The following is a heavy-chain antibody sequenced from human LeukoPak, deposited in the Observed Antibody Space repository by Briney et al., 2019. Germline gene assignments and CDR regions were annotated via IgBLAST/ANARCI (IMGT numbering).Heavy chain of an antibody. D-gene: IGHD3-10*01. Sequence: SETLSLTCTVSGGSISSYYWSWIRQPPGKGLEWIGYIYYSGSTNYNPSFKSRVTISVDTSKNQFSLKLSSVTAADTAVYYCARASGSGSYYSYYFDYWGQGTLVTVSS. J-gene: IGHJ4*02. CDR2: IYYSGST. CDR3: ARASGSGSYYSYYFDY. CDR1: GGSISSYY. V-gene: IGHV4-59*01.